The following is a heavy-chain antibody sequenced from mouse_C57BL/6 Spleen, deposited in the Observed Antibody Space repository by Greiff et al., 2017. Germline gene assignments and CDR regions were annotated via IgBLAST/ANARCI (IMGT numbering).Heavy chain of an antibody. CDR2: IDPSYSYT. CDR3: ARFITTVVATDY. CDR1: GYTFTSYW. Sequence: VQLQQSGAELVKPGASVKLSCKASGYTFTSYWMQWVKQRPGQGLEWIGEIDPSYSYTNYNQKFKGKATLTVDTSSSTAYMQLSSLTSEDSAVYYCARFITTVVATDYWGQGTTLTVSS. V-gene: IGHV1-50*01. D-gene: IGHD1-1*01. J-gene: IGHJ2*01.